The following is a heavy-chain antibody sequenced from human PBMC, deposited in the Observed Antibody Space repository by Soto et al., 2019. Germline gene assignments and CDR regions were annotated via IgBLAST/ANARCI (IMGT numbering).Heavy chain of an antibody. D-gene: IGHD1-1*01. CDR3: EREWKQDYYYYGMDV. CDR2: IYHSGSA. V-gene: IGHV4-38-2*02. J-gene: IGHJ6*02. Sequence: DSLSRTCSVSGYSISSGYYWCWIRQPPGKGLEWIGSIYHSGSAYSNPSLKSRVAISVDTSKNQISLKLTSVTAADTAVYYCEREWKQDYYYYGMDVWGQGTKVTVYS. CDR1: GYSISSGYY.